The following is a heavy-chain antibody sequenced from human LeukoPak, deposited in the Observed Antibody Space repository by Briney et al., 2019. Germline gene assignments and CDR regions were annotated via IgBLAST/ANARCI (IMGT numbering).Heavy chain of an antibody. D-gene: IGHD6-19*01. CDR2: IVVGSGNT. CDR1: GFTFTRSA. CDR3: AAGASSGWYFDGDAFDI. V-gene: IGHV1-58*02. Sequence: SVKVSCKASGFTFTRSAMQWVRQARGQRLEWIGWIVVGSGNTNYAQKFQERVTITRDTSTSTAYMELSSLRSEDTAVYYCAAGASSGWYFDGDAFDIWGQGTMVTVSS. J-gene: IGHJ3*02.